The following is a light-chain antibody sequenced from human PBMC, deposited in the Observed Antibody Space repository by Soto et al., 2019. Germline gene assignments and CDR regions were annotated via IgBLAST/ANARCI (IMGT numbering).Light chain of an antibody. CDR3: GTWDSSVV. CDR2: ENN. CDR1: SSNIGDNY. V-gene: IGLV1-51*02. J-gene: IGLJ2*01. Sequence: QSVLTQPPSVSAAPGQTVTISCSGSSSNIGDNYVAWYQQLPGTAPKLLIYENNKPPSGIPDRCSGSKSGTSATLGITGLQTGDEADYYCGTWDSSVVFGGGTKLTVL.